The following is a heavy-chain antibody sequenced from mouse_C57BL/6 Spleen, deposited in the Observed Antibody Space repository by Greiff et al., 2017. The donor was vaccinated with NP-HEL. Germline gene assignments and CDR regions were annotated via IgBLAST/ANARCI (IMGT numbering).Heavy chain of an antibody. J-gene: IGHJ4*01. V-gene: IGHV3-6*01. D-gene: IGHD1-1*01. CDR1: GYSITSGYY. CDR2: ISYDGSN. Sequence: EVQLQQSGPGLVKPSQSLSLTCSVTGYSITSGYYWNWIRQFPGNKLEWMGYISYDGSNNYNPSLKNRISITRDTSKNQFFLKLNSVTTEDTATYYCARDITTVVAPDWGQGTSVTVSS. CDR3: ARDITTVVAPD.